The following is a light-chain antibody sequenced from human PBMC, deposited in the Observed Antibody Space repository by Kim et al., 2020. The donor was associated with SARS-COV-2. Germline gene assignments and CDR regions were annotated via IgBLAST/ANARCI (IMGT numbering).Light chain of an antibody. CDR3: GTWDSSLNAVV. CDR2: DKN. J-gene: IGLJ2*01. CDR1: SSNIGNNY. V-gene: IGLV1-51*01. Sequence: QKFTTSCSGSSSNIGNNYVSWYQQLTETAPKLLIYDKNKRHSGIPDRFSGSKSGTSATLGITGLQTGDEAEYYCGTWDSSLNAVVFGGGTQLTVL.